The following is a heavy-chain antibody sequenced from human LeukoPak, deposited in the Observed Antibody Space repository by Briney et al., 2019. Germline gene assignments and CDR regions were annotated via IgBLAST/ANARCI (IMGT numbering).Heavy chain of an antibody. J-gene: IGHJ4*02. Sequence: ASVKVSCKASGYTFTGYYMHWVRQAPGKGLEWMGGFDPEDGETIYAQKFQGRVTMTEDTSTDTADMELSGLRSEDTAVYYCATYSSIVSPTSFDYWGRGT. D-gene: IGHD6-13*01. CDR1: GYTFTGYY. CDR2: FDPEDGET. CDR3: ATYSSIVSPTSFDY. V-gene: IGHV1-24*01.